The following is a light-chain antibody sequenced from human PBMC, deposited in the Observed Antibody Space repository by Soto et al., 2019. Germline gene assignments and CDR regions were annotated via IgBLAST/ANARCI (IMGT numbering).Light chain of an antibody. CDR3: QSYDTSLRGGV. V-gene: IGLV1-40*01. CDR2: DNT. Sequence: QSVLTQPPSVSGAPGQRVTISCTGSSSSIGAGYDVPWYQHLPGRAPKLLIYDNTKRPSGVPDRFSASKSGTSASPAITGLQAEDEADYYCQSYDTSLRGGVFGTGTKVTVL. J-gene: IGLJ1*01. CDR1: SSSIGAGYD.